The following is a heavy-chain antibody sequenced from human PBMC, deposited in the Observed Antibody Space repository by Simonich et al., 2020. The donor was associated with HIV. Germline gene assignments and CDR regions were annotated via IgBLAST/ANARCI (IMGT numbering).Heavy chain of an antibody. CDR2: ILPILGTA. CDR1: GGTFSSHA. D-gene: IGHD3-22*01. V-gene: IGHV1-69*13. J-gene: IGHJ4*02. CDR3: ARGHYYDSSGLMYFDY. Sequence: QVQLVQSGAEVKKPGSSVKVSCKASGGTFSSHANTGVRQAPGQGPEWLEVILPILGTANYAQKFQGRVTITADESTSTAYMELSSLRSEDTAVYYCARGHYYDSSGLMYFDYWGQGTLVTVSS.